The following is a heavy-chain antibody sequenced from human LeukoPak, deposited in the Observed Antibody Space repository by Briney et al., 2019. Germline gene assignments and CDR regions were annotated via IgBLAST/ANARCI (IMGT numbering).Heavy chain of an antibody. CDR2: IYTSGSI. CDR3: AREGGGQGHGWHYDV. J-gene: IGHJ2*01. Sequence: PSETLSLTCTVSGGSMISYFWAWIRQPAGEGLEWIGRIYTSGSIDYNPSLKIRVTMSVDTSKTQFSLKLPSVTGADTAVYYCAREGGGQGHGWHYDVWGRGTLVTVSS. CDR1: GGSMISYF. D-gene: IGHD2-15*01. V-gene: IGHV4-4*07.